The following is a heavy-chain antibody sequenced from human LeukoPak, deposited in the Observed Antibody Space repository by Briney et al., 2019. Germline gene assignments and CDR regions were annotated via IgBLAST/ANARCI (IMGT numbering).Heavy chain of an antibody. V-gene: IGHV3-21*01. CDR2: ISSSSSYI. J-gene: IGHJ4*02. CDR1: ALTVSSDS. Sequence: GPCLRPARAASALTVSSDSMNWVRQAPGKGLEWVSSISSSSSYIYYADSVKGRITISRHNAKTSLYLEMNSLRGEDTAVYYCAREPCMDYWGQGTLVTVSS. CDR3: AREPCMDY.